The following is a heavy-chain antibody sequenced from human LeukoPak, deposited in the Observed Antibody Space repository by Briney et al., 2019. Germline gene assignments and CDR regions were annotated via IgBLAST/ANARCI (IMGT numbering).Heavy chain of an antibody. V-gene: IGHV4-31*03. Sequence: SETLSLTCTVSGGSISSSSYYWGWIRQPPGKGLEWIGYIYYSGSTYYNPSLKSRVTISVDTSKNQFSLKLSSVTAADTAVYYCARDKGGGYDWTDWGQGTLVTVSS. D-gene: IGHD5-12*01. CDR3: ARDKGGGYDWTD. CDR1: GGSISSSSYY. CDR2: IYYSGST. J-gene: IGHJ4*02.